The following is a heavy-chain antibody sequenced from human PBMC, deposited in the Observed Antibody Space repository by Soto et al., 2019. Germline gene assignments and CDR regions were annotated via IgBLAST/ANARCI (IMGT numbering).Heavy chain of an antibody. D-gene: IGHD3-10*01. J-gene: IGHJ6*02. Sequence: AETLSLTCAVSGGSISSSNWWSWLRQPPGKGLEWIGEIYHSGSTNYNPSLKSRVTISVDKSKNQCSLKLSSVTAADTAVYYCARPWFVESYYYYYYGMDVWGQGTTVTVSS. CDR2: IYHSGST. CDR3: ARPWFVESYYYYYYGMDV. CDR1: GGSISSSNW. V-gene: IGHV4-4*02.